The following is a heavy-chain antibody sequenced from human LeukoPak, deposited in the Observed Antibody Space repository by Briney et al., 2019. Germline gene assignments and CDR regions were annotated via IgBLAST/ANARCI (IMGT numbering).Heavy chain of an antibody. CDR2: IIPIFGTA. D-gene: IGHD3-9*01. CDR3: ARATYYDILTGYLYYYYGMDV. V-gene: IGHV1-69*06. Sequence: SVKVPCKASGGTFSSYAISWVRQAPGQGLEWMGGIIPIFGTANYAQKFQGRVTITADKSTSTAYMELSSLRSEDTAVYYCARATYYDILTGYLYYYYGMDVWGKGTTVTVSS. J-gene: IGHJ6*04. CDR1: GGTFSSYA.